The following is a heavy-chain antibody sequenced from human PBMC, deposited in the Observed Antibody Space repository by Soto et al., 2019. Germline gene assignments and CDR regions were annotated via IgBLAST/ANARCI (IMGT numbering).Heavy chain of an antibody. CDR1: GYTFAEYY. J-gene: IGHJ6*02. V-gene: IGHV1-2*02. CDR3: AREGADPGVSWRDYYYAMDV. CDR2: INPNIGGP. Sequence: ASVKVSCKASGYTFAEYYIHWVRQAPGQGLGWMGRINPNIGGPNYAQKFQGRVTMTTDTSISSASMELSRLRSDDTAVYYCAREGADPGVSWRDYYYAMDVWGPGTTLTV. D-gene: IGHD3-16*01.